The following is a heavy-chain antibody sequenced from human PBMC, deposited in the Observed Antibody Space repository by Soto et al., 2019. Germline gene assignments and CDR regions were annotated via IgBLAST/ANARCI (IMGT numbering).Heavy chain of an antibody. J-gene: IGHJ4*02. CDR2: FYYTGGT. D-gene: IGHD3-3*01. Sequence: SETLSLTCTVSGASISSSRSYWGWVRQPPGKGLEWIVSFYYTGGTYSTYYNPSLKSRVTISVDTSKSQFSLNLRSVTAADTAVYYCASPRQGNYDFLSGYYALDYWGQGHLVTVSS. CDR3: ASPRQGNYDFLSGYYALDY. V-gene: IGHV4-39*01. CDR1: GASISSSRSY.